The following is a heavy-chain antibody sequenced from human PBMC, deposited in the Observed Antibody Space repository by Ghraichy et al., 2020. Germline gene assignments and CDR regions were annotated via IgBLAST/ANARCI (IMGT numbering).Heavy chain of an antibody. CDR1: GGSISSSSYY. CDR2: IYYSGGT. J-gene: IGHJ4*02. D-gene: IGHD1-26*01. CDR3: ARHRPFSGSYHNL. Sequence: SETLSLTCTVSGGSISSSSYYWGWIRQPPGKGLEWIGNIYYSGGTYYNPSLKSRVTISIDTSKNQFSLNLNSVTAADTAVYYCARHRPFSGSYHNLWGQGTLVTVSS. V-gene: IGHV4-39*07.